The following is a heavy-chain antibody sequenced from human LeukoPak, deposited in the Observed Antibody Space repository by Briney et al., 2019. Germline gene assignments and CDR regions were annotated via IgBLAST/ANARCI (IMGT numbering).Heavy chain of an antibody. CDR2: INANSGTT. Sequence: GGSLRLSCTASGFAFSAYAMSWLRQPPGKGLEWVSTINANSGTTSYAASVRGRFTISRDNSKNTLYLQLNTLRADDTATYYCPSPISGGVAVIAYWCHHWGQGTLVVVSS. J-gene: IGHJ5*01. CDR1: GFAFSAYA. V-gene: IGHV3-23*01. CDR3: PSPISGGVAVIAYWCHH. D-gene: IGHD6-19*01.